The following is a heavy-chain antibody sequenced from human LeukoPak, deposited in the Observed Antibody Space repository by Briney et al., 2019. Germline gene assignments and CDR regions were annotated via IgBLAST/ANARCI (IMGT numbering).Heavy chain of an antibody. J-gene: IGHJ3*02. CDR1: GFTFSSYS. CDR3: ARDDAFDI. CDR2: INQDGSEK. Sequence: PGGSLRLSCAASGFTFSSYSMTWVHQAPGKGLEWVANINQDGSEKYYVDSVKGRFTISRDNAKNSLYLQMNSLRAEDTAVYYCARDDAFDIWGQGTMVTVSS. V-gene: IGHV3-7*01.